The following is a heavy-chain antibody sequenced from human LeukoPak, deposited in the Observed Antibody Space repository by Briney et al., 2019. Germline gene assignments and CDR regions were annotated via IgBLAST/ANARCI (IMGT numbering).Heavy chain of an antibody. CDR3: ARGVGMDIVLMVYALADNWFDP. Sequence: ASVKVSCKASGYTFSTYAMHWVRQAPGQGLEWMGIINPSGGSTSYAQKFQGRVTMTRDTSTSTVYMELSSLRSEDTAVYYCARGVGMDIVLMVYALADNWFDPWGQGTLVTVSS. CDR2: INPSGGST. V-gene: IGHV1-46*01. CDR1: GYTFSTYA. J-gene: IGHJ5*02. D-gene: IGHD2-8*01.